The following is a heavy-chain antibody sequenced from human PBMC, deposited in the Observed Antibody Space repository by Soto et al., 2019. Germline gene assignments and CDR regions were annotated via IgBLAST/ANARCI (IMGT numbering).Heavy chain of an antibody. J-gene: IGHJ6*02. CDR3: AKDREPMSLVPYYGMDV. CDR2: ISYDGDNK. V-gene: IGHV3-30*18. CDR1: GFTFSTSG. Sequence: PGGSLRLSCAASGFTFSTSGMHWVRQAPGKGLEWVAMISYDGDNKYYTDSVKGRFTISRDNSKNTLYLEMNSLRDEDTAVYYCAKDREPMSLVPYYGMDVWGQGTTVTVSS. D-gene: IGHD1-1*01.